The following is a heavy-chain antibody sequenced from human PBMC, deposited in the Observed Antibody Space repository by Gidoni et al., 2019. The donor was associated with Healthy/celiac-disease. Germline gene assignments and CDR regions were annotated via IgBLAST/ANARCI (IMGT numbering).Heavy chain of an antibody. V-gene: IGHV3-49*03. D-gene: IGHD3-22*01. J-gene: IGHJ4*02. CDR3: TRDLSPYYYDSRY. Sequence: EVQLVESGGGLVQPGRSLRLSCTASGFTFGDYAMGWFRQAPGKGLAWVGFIRSKAYGGTTEYAASVKGRFTISRDDSKSIAYLQMNSLKTEDTAVYYCTRDLSPYYYDSRYWGQGTLVTVSS. CDR2: IRSKAYGGTT. CDR1: GFTFGDYA.